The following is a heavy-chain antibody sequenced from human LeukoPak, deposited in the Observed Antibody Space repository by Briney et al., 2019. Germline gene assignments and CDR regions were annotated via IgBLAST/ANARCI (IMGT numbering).Heavy chain of an antibody. J-gene: IGHJ4*02. CDR1: GGSFSGYY. CDR3: ARGVFYYGSGTQRNFDY. Sequence: SETLSLTCAVYGGSFSGYYWSWIRQPPGKGLEWIGEINHSGSTNYNPSLKSRVTISVDTSKNQFSLKLSSVTAADTAVYYCARGVFYYGSGTQRNFDYWGQETLVTVSS. CDR2: INHSGST. D-gene: IGHD3-10*01. V-gene: IGHV4-34*01.